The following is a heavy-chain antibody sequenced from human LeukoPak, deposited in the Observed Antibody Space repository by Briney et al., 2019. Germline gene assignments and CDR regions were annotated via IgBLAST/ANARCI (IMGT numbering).Heavy chain of an antibody. D-gene: IGHD5-12*01. CDR1: GFSFNNYA. CDR2: IIASSGST. V-gene: IGHV3-23*01. CDR3: AKGGYDYIEIAYFDY. Sequence: GGSLRLSCAASGFSFNNYAMSWVRQAPGKGLEWVALIIASSGSTLYADSVKGRITISRDNSKNMVYLQMNSLRAEDTAVYYCAKGGYDYIEIAYFDYWGQGTLVTVSS. J-gene: IGHJ4*02.